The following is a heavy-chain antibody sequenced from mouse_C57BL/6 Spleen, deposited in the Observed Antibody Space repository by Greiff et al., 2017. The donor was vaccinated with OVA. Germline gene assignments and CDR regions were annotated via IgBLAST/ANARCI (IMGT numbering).Heavy chain of an antibody. CDR3: ARSGKDYGAWFAY. CDR2: IYPRDGST. CDR1: GYTFTSYD. Sequence: QVQLQQSGPELVKPGASVKLSCKASGYTFTSYDINWVKQRPGQGLEWIGWIYPRDGSTKYNEKFKGKATLTVATASSTAYMELHSLTSEDSAVYFCARSGKDYGAWFAYWGQGTLVTVSA. V-gene: IGHV1-85*01. D-gene: IGHD1-1*02. J-gene: IGHJ3*01.